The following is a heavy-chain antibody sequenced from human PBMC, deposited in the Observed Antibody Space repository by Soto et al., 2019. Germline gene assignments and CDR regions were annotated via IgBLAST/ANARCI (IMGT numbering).Heavy chain of an antibody. J-gene: IGHJ6*02. V-gene: IGHV3-23*01. CDR1: GFTFSSYA. CDR2: ISGSGGST. Sequence: GGSLRLSCAASGFTFSSYAMSWVRQAPGKGLEWVSAISGSGGSTYYADSVKGRFTISRDNSKNTLYLQMNSLRAEDTAVYYCAKAGLGIAVAGDYYYYYGMDVWGQGTTVTVSS. CDR3: AKAGLGIAVAGDYYYYYGMDV. D-gene: IGHD6-19*01.